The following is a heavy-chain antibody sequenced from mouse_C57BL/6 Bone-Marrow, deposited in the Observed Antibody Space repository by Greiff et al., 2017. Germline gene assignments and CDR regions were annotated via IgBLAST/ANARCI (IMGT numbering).Heavy chain of an antibody. CDR3: ARPYGSSLAWFAY. CDR1: GFTFSSYG. J-gene: IGHJ3*01. Sequence: EVHLVESGGDLVKPGGSLKLSCAASGFTFSSYGMSWVRQTPDKRLEWVATISSGGSYTYYPDSVKWRFTISRDNAKNTLYLQMSSLKSEDTAMYYCARPYGSSLAWFAYWGQGTLVTVSA. V-gene: IGHV5-6*01. D-gene: IGHD1-1*01. CDR2: ISSGGSYT.